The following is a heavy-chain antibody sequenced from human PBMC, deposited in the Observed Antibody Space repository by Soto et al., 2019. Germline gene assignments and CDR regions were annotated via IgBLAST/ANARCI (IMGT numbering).Heavy chain of an antibody. Sequence: EVQLVESGGGLVKPGGSLRLSCTVSGFIVSSAWMNWVRQAPGKGLEWVGRIKSKIDGGTTDYAAPVKGRFTISLTDLKNILYLKMESLRNKQTAVYYRTTAPQWALTEATARSWGQGNLVPVCS. D-gene: IGHD1-26*01. CDR2: IKSKIDGGTT. CDR1: GFIVSSAW. CDR3: TTAPQWALTEATARS. J-gene: IGHJ5*02. V-gene: IGHV3-15*07.